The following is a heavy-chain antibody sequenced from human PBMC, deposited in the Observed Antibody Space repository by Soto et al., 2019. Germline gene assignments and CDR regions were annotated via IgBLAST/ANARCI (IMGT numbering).Heavy chain of an antibody. Sequence: GGSLRLSCAASGFTFSNAWMSWVRQAPGKGLEWVGRIKSKTDGGPTDYAAPVKGRFTISRDDSKNTLYLQMNSLKTEDTAVYYCTTDPSEWSVVYYYYYMDVWGKGTTVTVSS. CDR2: IKSKTDGGPT. D-gene: IGHD3-3*01. CDR1: GFTFSNAW. V-gene: IGHV3-15*01. J-gene: IGHJ6*03. CDR3: TTDPSEWSVVYYYYYMDV.